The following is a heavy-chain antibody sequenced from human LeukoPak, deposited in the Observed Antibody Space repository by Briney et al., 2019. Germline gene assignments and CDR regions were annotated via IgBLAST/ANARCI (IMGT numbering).Heavy chain of an antibody. D-gene: IGHD3-22*01. J-gene: IGHJ5*02. V-gene: IGHV1-69*13. CDR1: GYTLTELS. CDR3: ARGGDSSGYYFWFDP. Sequence: GASVNVSCKVSGYTLTELSMHWVRQAPGKGLEWMGGIIPIFGTANYAQKFQGRVTITADESTSTAYMELSSLRSEDTAVYYCARGGDSSGYYFWFDPWGQGTLVTVSS. CDR2: IIPIFGTA.